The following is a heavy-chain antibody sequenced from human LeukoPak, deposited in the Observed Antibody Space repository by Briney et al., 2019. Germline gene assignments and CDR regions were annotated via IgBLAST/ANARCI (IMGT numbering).Heavy chain of an antibody. CDR2: ISWDGGST. CDR3: AKDGDNRNRYYYMDV. V-gene: IGHV3-43D*03. J-gene: IGHJ6*03. Sequence: GGSLRLSCAASGFTFDDYAMHWVRQAPGKGLGWVSLISWDGGSTYYADSVKGRFTISRDNSKNSLYLQMNSLRAEDTALYYCAKDGDNRNRYYYMDVWGKGTTVTVSS. CDR1: GFTFDDYA. D-gene: IGHD1-14*01.